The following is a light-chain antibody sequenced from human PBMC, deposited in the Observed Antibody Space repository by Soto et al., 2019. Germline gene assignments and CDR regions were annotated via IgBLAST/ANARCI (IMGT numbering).Light chain of an antibody. V-gene: IGKV1D-13*01. CDR3: QQFNNYPIT. J-gene: IGKJ5*01. CDR1: QAISSA. Sequence: AIQLTQSPSSLSASIGDRVTITCRASQAISSALAWYQQKPGKTPKLLIYDASSLESGVPSRFSGSGSGTDFTLTISSLQPEDFATYYCQQFNNYPITFGQGTRLEIK. CDR2: DAS.